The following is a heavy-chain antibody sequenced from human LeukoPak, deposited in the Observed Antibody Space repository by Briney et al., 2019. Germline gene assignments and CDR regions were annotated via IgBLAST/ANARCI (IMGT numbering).Heavy chain of an antibody. Sequence: GGSLRLSCAASGLTFSSFGMHWVRQAPGKGLEWVAVVSYDGSSENYADSVKGRFTISRDNSKNTLYLQMNSLRAEDTAVYYCARDRVLYFYYGMDVWGQGTTVTVSS. D-gene: IGHD2-21*01. CDR1: GLTFSSFG. V-gene: IGHV3-30*03. CDR2: VSYDGSSE. J-gene: IGHJ6*02. CDR3: ARDRVLYFYYGMDV.